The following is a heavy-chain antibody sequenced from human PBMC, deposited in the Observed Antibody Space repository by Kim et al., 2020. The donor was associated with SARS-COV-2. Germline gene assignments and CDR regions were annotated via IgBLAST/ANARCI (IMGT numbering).Heavy chain of an antibody. J-gene: IGHJ5*02. CDR1: GFTFSSYS. D-gene: IGHD3-3*01. CDR3: ARDSQEWFSYTFDP. Sequence: GGSLRLSCAASGFTFSSYSMNWVRQAPGKGLEWVSYISSSSSTIYYADSVKGRFTISRYNAKNSLYLQMNSLRDEDTAVYYCARDSQEWFSYTFDPWGQGTLVTVSS. V-gene: IGHV3-48*02. CDR2: ISSSSSTI.